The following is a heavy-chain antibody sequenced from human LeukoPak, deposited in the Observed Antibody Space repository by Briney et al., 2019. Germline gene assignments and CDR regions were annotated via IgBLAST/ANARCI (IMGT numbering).Heavy chain of an antibody. CDR1: GFTFSDHY. J-gene: IGHJ4*02. CDR3: ARAGGGSHYDS. V-gene: IGHV3-72*01. CDR2: IRNKANSYTT. Sequence: GGSLRLSCAVSGFTFSDHYMDWVRQAPGKGLEWVGRIRNKANSYTTEYAAPVKGRFTISRDDSKNSLYLQMNSLKTEDTAVYYCARAGGGSHYDSWGQGTLVTVSS. D-gene: IGHD2-15*01.